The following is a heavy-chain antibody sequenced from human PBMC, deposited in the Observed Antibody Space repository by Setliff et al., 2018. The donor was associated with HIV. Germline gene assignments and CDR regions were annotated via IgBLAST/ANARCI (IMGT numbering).Heavy chain of an antibody. CDR1: GYTFSSYE. V-gene: IGHV1-18*01. J-gene: IGHJ4*02. Sequence: ASVKVSCKASGYTFSSYEISWVRQAPGQGLEWMGRISTSNGYTNYAQKLQGRVTVTTDTSTSTAYMELRGLRSDDTAVFYCARVPFTTGFDYWGQGILVTVSS. CDR2: ISTSNGYT. CDR3: ARVPFTTGFDY. D-gene: IGHD3-3*01.